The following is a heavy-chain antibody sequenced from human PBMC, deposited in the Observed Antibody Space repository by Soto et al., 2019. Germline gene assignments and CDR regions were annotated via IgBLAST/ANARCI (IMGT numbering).Heavy chain of an antibody. J-gene: IGHJ4*02. V-gene: IGHV4-30-2*01. CDR2: IYDSGNT. Sequence: QLQLQESGSGLVKPSQTLSLTCAVSGGSISGTTYSWSWIRQPPGKGLEWIGYIYDSGNTYYNPSLKRQFHISVDRSKNQFSLKLTFVTAAATGVYYCARGQGAAASHSNFDYWGQGALVTVSS. D-gene: IGHD6-13*01. CDR1: GGSISGTTYS. CDR3: ARGQGAAASHSNFDY.